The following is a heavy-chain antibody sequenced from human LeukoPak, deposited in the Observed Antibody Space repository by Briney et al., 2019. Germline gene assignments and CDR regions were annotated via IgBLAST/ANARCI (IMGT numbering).Heavy chain of an antibody. CDR3: ARDRGWAGYSYGFYY. D-gene: IGHD5-18*01. V-gene: IGHV1-69*13. J-gene: IGHJ4*02. Sequence: SVKVSCKASGYTFTSYGISWVRQAPGQGLEWMGGIIPIFGTANYAQKFQGRVTITADESTSTAYMELSSLRSEDTAVYYCARDRGWAGYSYGFYYWGQGTLVTVSS. CDR1: GYTFTSYG. CDR2: IIPIFGTA.